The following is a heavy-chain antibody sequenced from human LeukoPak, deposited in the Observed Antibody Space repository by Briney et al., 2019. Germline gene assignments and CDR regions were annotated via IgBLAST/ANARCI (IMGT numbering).Heavy chain of an antibody. CDR1: GGSISSGDYY. V-gene: IGHV4-30-4*08. Sequence: SQTLSLTCTVSGGSISSGDYYWSWIRQPPGKGLEWIGYIYYSGSTFHYNPSLKSRITISVDTSKNQFSLNLNFVTAADTAVYYCARGGRVAPAVRQLKLGNWFDPWGQGTLVTVSS. CDR3: ARGGRVAPAVRQLKLGNWFDP. J-gene: IGHJ5*02. D-gene: IGHD2-2*01. CDR2: IYYSGST.